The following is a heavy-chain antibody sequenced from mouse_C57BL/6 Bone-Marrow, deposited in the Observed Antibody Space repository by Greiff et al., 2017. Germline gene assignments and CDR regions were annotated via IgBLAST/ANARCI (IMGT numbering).Heavy chain of an antibody. V-gene: IGHV2-6*01. J-gene: IGHJ4*01. CDR1: GFSLTSYG. D-gene: IGHD2-5*01. CDR2: IWGVGST. Sequence: VMLVQSGPGLVAPSQSLSITCTVSGFSLTSYGVDWVRQSPGKGLEWLGVIWGVGSTNYNSALKSRLSISKDNSKSQVFLKMNSLQTDDTAMYYCASENSNYYAMDYWGQGTSVTVSS. CDR3: ASENSNYYAMDY.